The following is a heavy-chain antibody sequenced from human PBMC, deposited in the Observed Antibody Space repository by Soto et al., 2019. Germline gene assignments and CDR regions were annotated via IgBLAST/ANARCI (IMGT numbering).Heavy chain of an antibody. Sequence: ASVKVSCKASGYSFTNYAISWVRQAPGQGLEWMGWISPYNGNRNYAQKFQGRVTMTTDTSTSTAYMELRSLRSDDTAVYYCARVPASSIWRSDFYFGMDVWGQGTTGTVS. CDR1: GYSFTNYA. CDR2: ISPYNGNR. J-gene: IGHJ6*02. D-gene: IGHD6-13*01. V-gene: IGHV1-18*01. CDR3: ARVPASSIWRSDFYFGMDV.